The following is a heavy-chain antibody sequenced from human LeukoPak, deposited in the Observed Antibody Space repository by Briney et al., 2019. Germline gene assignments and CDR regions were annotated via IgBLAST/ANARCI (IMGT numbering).Heavy chain of an antibody. J-gene: IGHJ6*03. CDR3: AKYYGDDPDYYYYMDV. CDR1: GFTFSSYS. D-gene: IGHD4-17*01. CDR2: ISSSSSTI. V-gene: IGHV3-48*01. Sequence: GGSLRLSCAASGFTFSSYSMNWVRQAPGKGLEGVSYISSSSSTIYYADSVKGRFTISRDNSKNTLYLQMNSLRAEDTAVYYCAKYYGDDPDYYYYMDVWGKGTTVTISS.